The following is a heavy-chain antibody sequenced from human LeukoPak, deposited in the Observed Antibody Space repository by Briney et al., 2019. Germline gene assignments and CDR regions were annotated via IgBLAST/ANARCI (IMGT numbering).Heavy chain of an antibody. CDR2: ISYDGSNK. V-gene: IGHV3-30*18. J-gene: IGHJ4*02. D-gene: IGHD3-22*01. CDR3: AKAPPHYYDSSGPGDY. Sequence: HPGRSLRLSCAASGFTFSSYGMHWVRQAPGKELEGVAVISYDGSNKYYADSVKGRFTISRDNSKNTLYLQMNSLSAEDTAVYYCAKAPPHYYDSSGPGDYWGQGTLVTVSS. CDR1: GFTFSSYG.